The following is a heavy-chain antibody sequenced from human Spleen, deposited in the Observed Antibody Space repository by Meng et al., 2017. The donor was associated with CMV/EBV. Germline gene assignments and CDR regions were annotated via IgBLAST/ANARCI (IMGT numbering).Heavy chain of an antibody. CDR3: AKANVGGSDYFYYYGMDV. CDR1: GFTFRSFA. Sequence: LSLTCVASGFTFRSFAMSWVRQAPGKGLEWVSTISGSGRSTYYADSVKGRFTISRDNSESTLYLQMNSLRGEDTAVYYCAKANVGGSDYFYYYGMDVWGQGTTVTVSS. J-gene: IGHJ6*02. CDR2: ISGSGRST. V-gene: IGHV3-23*01. D-gene: IGHD2-15*01.